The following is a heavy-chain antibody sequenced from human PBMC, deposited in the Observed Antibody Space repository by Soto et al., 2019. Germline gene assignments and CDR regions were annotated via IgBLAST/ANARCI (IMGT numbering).Heavy chain of an antibody. D-gene: IGHD6-13*01. CDR2: ISGSGGST. Sequence: LRLCCAASGFTFSSYAMSWVRQAPGKGLEWVSAISGSGGSTYYADSVKGRFTISRDNSKNTLYLQMNSLRAEDTAVYYCAKDRYKHQLVNFDYWGQGTLVIVSS. CDR1: GFTFSSYA. J-gene: IGHJ4*02. CDR3: AKDRYKHQLVNFDY. V-gene: IGHV3-23*01.